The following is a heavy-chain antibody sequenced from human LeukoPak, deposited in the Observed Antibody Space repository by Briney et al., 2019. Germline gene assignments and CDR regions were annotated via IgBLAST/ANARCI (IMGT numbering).Heavy chain of an antibody. Sequence: KPSGTLSLTCAVSGGSISSSNWWIWVRQPPGKGLEWIGSIYYSGSTYYNPSLKSRVTISVDTSKNQFSLKLSSVTAADTAVYYCASLSSGYPLPLFDYWGQGTLVTVSS. J-gene: IGHJ4*02. V-gene: IGHV4-4*02. CDR1: GGSISSSNW. D-gene: IGHD3-22*01. CDR3: ASLSSGYPLPLFDY. CDR2: IYYSGST.